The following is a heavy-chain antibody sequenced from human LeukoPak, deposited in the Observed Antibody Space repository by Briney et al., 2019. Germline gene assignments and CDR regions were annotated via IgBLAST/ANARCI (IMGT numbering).Heavy chain of an antibody. J-gene: IGHJ4*02. CDR1: GYTLTELS. CDR2: IIPILGIA. CDR3: ADARYDILTGYLH. D-gene: IGHD3-9*01. V-gene: IGHV1-69*02. Sequence: SVKVSCKVSGYTLTELSMHWVRQAPGQGLEWMGRIIPILGIANYAQKFQGRVTITADKSTSTAYMELSSLRSEDTAVYYCADARYDILTGYLHWGQGTLVTVSS.